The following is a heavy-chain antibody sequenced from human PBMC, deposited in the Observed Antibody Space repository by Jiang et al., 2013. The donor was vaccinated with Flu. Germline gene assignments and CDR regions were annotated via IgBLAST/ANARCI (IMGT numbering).Heavy chain of an antibody. V-gene: IGHV2-70*11. CDR2: IDWDDDK. J-gene: IGHJ4*02. D-gene: IGHD1-7*01. Sequence: KPTQTLTLTCTFSGFSLSSSGMCVSWIRQPPGKSLEWLARIDWDDDKYYNKSLKTRLTISKGTSENQVVLTMTNMDPVDTATYYCARMRGTTMPYDYWGQGILVTASS. CDR1: GFSLSSSGMC. CDR3: ARMRGTTMPYDY.